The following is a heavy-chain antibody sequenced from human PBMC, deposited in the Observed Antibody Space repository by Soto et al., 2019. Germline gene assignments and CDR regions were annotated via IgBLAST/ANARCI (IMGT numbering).Heavy chain of an antibody. CDR1: GGSFSGYY. Sequence: SETLSLTCAVYGGSFSGYYWSWIRQPPGKGLEWIGEINHSGGTNYNPSLKSRVTISVDTSKNQFSLKLSSVTAADTAVYYCARGGIGYYYYGMDVWGQGTTVTVSS. J-gene: IGHJ6*02. V-gene: IGHV4-34*01. CDR3: ARGGIGYYYYGMDV. CDR2: INHSGGT.